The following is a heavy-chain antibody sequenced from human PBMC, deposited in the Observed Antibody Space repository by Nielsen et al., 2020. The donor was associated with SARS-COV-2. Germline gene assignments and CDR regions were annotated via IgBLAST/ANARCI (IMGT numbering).Heavy chain of an antibody. CDR3: ARHQYGRHRDGNFYYMDV. V-gene: IGHV4-59*08. J-gene: IGHJ6*03. Sequence: SETLSLTCSVSGASVSAYDCTWIRQSPGKGLECIGKIYYSGSTIYNPSLKTRVTMSRDTSKSQVSLKLSSVTAADTAVYYCARHQYGRHRDGNFYYMDVWGKGTTVTVSS. CDR2: IYYSGST. D-gene: IGHD2/OR15-2a*01. CDR1: GASVSAYD.